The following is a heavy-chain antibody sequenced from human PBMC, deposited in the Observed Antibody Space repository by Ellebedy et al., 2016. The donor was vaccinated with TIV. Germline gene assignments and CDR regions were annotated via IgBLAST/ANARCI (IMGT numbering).Heavy chain of an antibody. CDR2: ISASGDST. CDR3: AKDIALFDY. J-gene: IGHJ4*02. V-gene: IGHV3-23*01. D-gene: IGHD3-16*02. Sequence: GESLKISCAASGFTFSSYAMSWVRQAPGKGLEWVSGISASGDSTYYAGSVRGRFTISRDNSKNTLSLQMNSLRAEDTAVYYCAKDIALFDYWGQGILVTDSS. CDR1: GFTFSSYA.